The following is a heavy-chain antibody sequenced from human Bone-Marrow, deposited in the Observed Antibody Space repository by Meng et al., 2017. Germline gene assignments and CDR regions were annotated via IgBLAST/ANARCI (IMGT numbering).Heavy chain of an antibody. Sequence: SVKVSCKASGGTFSSYAISWVRQAPGQGLEWMGGIIPIFGTANYAQKFQSRVTITADESTSTAYMELSSLRSEDTAVYYCARADLAARRPFDYWGQGTLVTVSS. J-gene: IGHJ4*02. CDR2: IIPIFGTA. CDR3: ARADLAARRPFDY. D-gene: IGHD6-6*01. CDR1: GGTFSSYA. V-gene: IGHV1-69*13.